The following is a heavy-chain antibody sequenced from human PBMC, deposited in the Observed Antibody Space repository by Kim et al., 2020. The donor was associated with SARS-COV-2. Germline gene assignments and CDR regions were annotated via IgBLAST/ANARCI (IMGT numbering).Heavy chain of an antibody. V-gene: IGHV3-11*06. D-gene: IGHD3-9*01. J-gene: IGHJ2*01. CDR2: ISSSSSYT. CDR1: GFTFRDYY. CDR3: ARIPVGYDILTGYTVTGYFDL. Sequence: GGSLRLSCAASGFTFRDYYMSWIRQAPGKGLEWVSYISSSSSYTNYADSVKGRFTISRDNAKNSLYLQMNSLRAEDTAVYYCARIPVGYDILTGYTVTGYFDLWGRGTLVTVSS.